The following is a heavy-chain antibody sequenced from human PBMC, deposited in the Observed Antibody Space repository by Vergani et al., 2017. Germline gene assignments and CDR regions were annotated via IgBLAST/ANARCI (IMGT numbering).Heavy chain of an antibody. Sequence: EVQVVQSGAEVKKPGATMKIPCKVSGYTFTDHYMHWVKQAPGKGLEWMGLVDPEDGETIYAEKFQGRVTITADESTSTAYMELSSLRSEDTAVYYCARVERGGYYGDLEVGWFDPWGQGTLVTVSS. CDR2: VDPEDGET. CDR1: GYTFTDHY. V-gene: IGHV1-69-2*01. CDR3: ARVERGGYYGDLEVGWFDP. J-gene: IGHJ5*02. D-gene: IGHD4-17*01.